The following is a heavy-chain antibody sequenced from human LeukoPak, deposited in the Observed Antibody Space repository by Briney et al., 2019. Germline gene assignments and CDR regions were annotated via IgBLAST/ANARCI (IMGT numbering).Heavy chain of an antibody. CDR2: INPNSGGT. Sequence: ASVKVSCKASGYTFTGYYMHWVRQAPGQGLEWMGWINPNSGGTNYAQKFQGWVTMTRDTSISTAYMELSRLRSDDTAAYYCARGYSSGWYDRIFDYWGQGTLVTVSS. CDR1: GYTFTGYY. D-gene: IGHD6-19*01. CDR3: ARGYSSGWYDRIFDY. V-gene: IGHV1-2*04. J-gene: IGHJ4*02.